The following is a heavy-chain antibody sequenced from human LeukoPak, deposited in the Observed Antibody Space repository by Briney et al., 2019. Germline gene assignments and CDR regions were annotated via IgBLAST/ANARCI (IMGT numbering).Heavy chain of an antibody. CDR2: ISGSGGST. CDR3: AKGRYYYGSGSFPFWFDP. J-gene: IGHJ5*02. V-gene: IGHV3-23*01. Sequence: GGSLRLSCAASGFTFSSYAMSWVRQAPGKGLEWVSAISGSGGSTYYADSVKGRFTISRDNSKNTLYPQMNSLRTEDTAVYYCAKGRYYYGSGSFPFWFDPWGQGTLVTVSS. D-gene: IGHD3-10*01. CDR1: GFTFSSYA.